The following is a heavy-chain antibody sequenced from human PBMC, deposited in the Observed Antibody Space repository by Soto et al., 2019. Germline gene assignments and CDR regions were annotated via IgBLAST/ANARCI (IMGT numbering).Heavy chain of an antibody. CDR3: ARGGHVVVVTAALDY. CDR2: VNPSGGHT. CDR1: GDTFTDYY. D-gene: IGHD2-21*02. J-gene: IGHJ4*02. Sequence: QVQLLQSGAEVKKPGASVKVSCKASGDTFTDYYIHWVRQAPGQGLEWMGTVNPSGGHTTYAQHFLGRMTMTRDTSTRTLYMELTSLTSEDTAVYYCARGGHVVVVTAALDYWGQGTLVPVSS. V-gene: IGHV1-46*01.